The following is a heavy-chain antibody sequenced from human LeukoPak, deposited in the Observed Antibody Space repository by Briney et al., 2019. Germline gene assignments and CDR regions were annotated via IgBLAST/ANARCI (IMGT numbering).Heavy chain of an antibody. CDR2: ISAYNGNT. CDR1: GYTFTSYG. CDR3: VITETYHFDY. V-gene: IGHV1-18*01. Sequence: ASVKVSCKASGYTFTSYGISWVRQAPGQGLEWMGWISAYNGNTNYAQKLQGRVTMTADESTSTAYMELSSLRSEDTAVYYCVITETYHFDYWGQGTLVTVSS. D-gene: IGHD4-11*01. J-gene: IGHJ4*02.